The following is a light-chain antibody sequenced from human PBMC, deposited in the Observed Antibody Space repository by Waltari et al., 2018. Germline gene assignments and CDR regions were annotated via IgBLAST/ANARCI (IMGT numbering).Light chain of an antibody. Sequence: QSALTQPASVSGSPGQSITISCTGTSSDVGSYNLVSWYQQHPGKAPKLMIYEGSKRPSGVSKRFSGSKSGNTASLTISGLQAEDEADYYCCSYAGNSGYVLGTGTKVTFL. J-gene: IGLJ1*01. CDR3: CSYAGNSGYV. CDR1: SSDVGSYNL. CDR2: EGS. V-gene: IGLV2-23*01.